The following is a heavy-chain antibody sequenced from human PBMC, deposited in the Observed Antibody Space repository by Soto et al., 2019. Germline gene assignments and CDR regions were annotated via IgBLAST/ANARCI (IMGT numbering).Heavy chain of an antibody. CDR1: GFTFSNYA. CDR2: IGSGGGGR. J-gene: IGHJ4*03. Sequence: GGSLRLSCAASGFTFSNYAMSWVRQAPGKGLEWVSGIGSGGGGRYYADSVKGRFTLSRDNSKNTLYLQMNSLTAEDTAVYYFVNDRQSYNTLSSPFDFWGQGTVVTVSS. D-gene: IGHD1-20*01. CDR3: VNDRQSYNTLSSPFDF. V-gene: IGHV3-23*01.